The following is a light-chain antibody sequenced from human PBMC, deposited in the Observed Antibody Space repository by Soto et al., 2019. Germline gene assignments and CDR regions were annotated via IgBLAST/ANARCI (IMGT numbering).Light chain of an antibody. CDR2: GAS. CDR3: QHYVSSPWT. J-gene: IGKJ1*01. Sequence: EIVLTQSPGTLSLSPGERATLSYRASQSVSSNYLAWYQQKPGQAPRLLIYGASSRATGIPDRFSGSGSGTDFTLTISRLEPEDFAVYYCQHYVSSPWTFGQGTKVEIK. V-gene: IGKV3-20*01. CDR1: QSVSSNY.